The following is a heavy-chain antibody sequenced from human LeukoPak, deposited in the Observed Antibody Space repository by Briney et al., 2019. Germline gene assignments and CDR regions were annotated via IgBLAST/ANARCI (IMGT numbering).Heavy chain of an antibody. J-gene: IGHJ4*02. V-gene: IGHV3-53*01. Sequence: PGGSLRLSCAASGFTVSSNYMSWVRQAPGKGLEWVSVIYSGGTTYYADSVKGRFTISRDNSKNTLYLQMNSLRAEDTAVYYCVRGLAAAGKRFFDYWGQGTLVTVSS. CDR3: VRGLAAAGKRFFDY. CDR2: IYSGGTT. D-gene: IGHD6-13*01. CDR1: GFTVSSNY.